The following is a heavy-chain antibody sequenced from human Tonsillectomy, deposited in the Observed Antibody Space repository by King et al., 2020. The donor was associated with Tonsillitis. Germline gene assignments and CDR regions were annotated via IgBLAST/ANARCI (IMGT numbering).Heavy chain of an antibody. CDR3: ARGGCSSCISDY. V-gene: IGHV3-53*01. D-gene: IGHD6-13*01. CDR2: ISGVGTT. CDR1: GLTVSNDH. Sequence: VQLVESGGGLIQPGGSLRLSCAASGLTVSNDHMSWVRQAPGKGLEWVSFISGVGTTYYADSVKGRITISRDNSKNTLYLQMNSLRAEDEAVYFCARGGCSSCISDYWGQGTLVTVSS. J-gene: IGHJ4*02.